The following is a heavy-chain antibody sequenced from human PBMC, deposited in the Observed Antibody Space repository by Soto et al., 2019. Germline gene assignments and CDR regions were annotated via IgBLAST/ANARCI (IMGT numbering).Heavy chain of an antibody. V-gene: IGHV1-18*01. CDR2: ISPKSGSI. J-gene: IGHJ6*02. CDR3: VKDRDSNSWPSRDV. D-gene: IGHD3-22*01. Sequence: VASVKVSCKTSGYTFTRNGISWVRQAPGQGLEWMGWISPKSGSIKYAQKFQGRVIMTTDTSTSTAYMELRSLRSDDTAVYYGVKDRDSNSWPSRDVWGPGTTVTVSS. CDR1: GYTFTRNG.